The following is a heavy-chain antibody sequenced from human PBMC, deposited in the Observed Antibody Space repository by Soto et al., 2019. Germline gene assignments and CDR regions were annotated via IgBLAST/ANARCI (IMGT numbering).Heavy chain of an antibody. Sequence: PGGSLRLSCAASGFTVSSNYMSWVRQAPGKGLEWVSYISTSGSTVYYADSVKGRFTISRDNTRNSLYLQMNSLRDEDTALYYCVRYCSTTLCNGVATRTFDYWGQGTLVTVSS. D-gene: IGHD2-2*01. V-gene: IGHV3-11*04. CDR2: ISTSGSTV. CDR1: GFTVSSNY. CDR3: VRYCSTTLCNGVATRTFDY. J-gene: IGHJ4*02.